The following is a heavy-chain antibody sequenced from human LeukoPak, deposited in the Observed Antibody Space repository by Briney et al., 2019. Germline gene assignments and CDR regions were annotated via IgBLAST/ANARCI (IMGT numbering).Heavy chain of an antibody. D-gene: IGHD3-3*01. Sequence: SETLSLTCTVSGGSISSGSYYWSWIRQPAGKGLEWIGRIYTSGSTNYNPSLKSRVTISVDTSKNQFSLKLSSATAADTAVYYCARDNYDFWSGYTDYWGQGTLVTVPS. J-gene: IGHJ4*02. CDR3: ARDNYDFWSGYTDY. V-gene: IGHV4-61*02. CDR2: IYTSGST. CDR1: GGSISSGSYY.